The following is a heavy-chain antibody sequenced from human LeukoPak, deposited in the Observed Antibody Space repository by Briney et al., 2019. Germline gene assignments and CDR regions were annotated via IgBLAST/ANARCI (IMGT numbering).Heavy chain of an antibody. V-gene: IGHV3-30*02. CDR2: IRYDGSTK. D-gene: IGHD3-16*01. Sequence: GRSLRLSCAASGFIFSNYGMHWVRQAPGKGLEWVAFIRYDGSTKYYADSVKGRVTISRDNSKNTLYLQMNSLRTEDTAVYYCAKVRVLRLGVPPPDYWGQGTLVTVSS. CDR3: AKVRVLRLGVPPPDY. J-gene: IGHJ4*02. CDR1: GFIFSNYG.